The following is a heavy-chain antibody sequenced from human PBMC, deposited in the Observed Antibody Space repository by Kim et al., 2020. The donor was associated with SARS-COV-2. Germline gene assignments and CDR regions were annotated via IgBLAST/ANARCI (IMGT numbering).Heavy chain of an antibody. J-gene: IGHJ6*02. V-gene: IGHV1-18*01. CDR3: ARDWSGWSDSDYYYGMDV. CDR2: ISAYNGNT. Sequence: ASVKVSCKASGYTFTSYGISWVRQAPGQGLEWMGWISAYNGNTNYAQKLQGRVTMTTDTSTSTAYMELRSLRSDDTAVYYCARDWSGWSDSDYYYGMDVWGQGTTVTVSS. D-gene: IGHD3-3*01. CDR1: GYTFTSYG.